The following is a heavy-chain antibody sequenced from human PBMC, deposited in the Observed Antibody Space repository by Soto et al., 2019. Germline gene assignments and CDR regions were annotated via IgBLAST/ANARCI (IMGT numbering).Heavy chain of an antibody. CDR3: ATQRDYGDYGAFDY. CDR1: GYTFTGCY. D-gene: IGHD4-17*01. Sequence: VSVKVSCKASGYTFTGCYMHWVLQAPGQGLEWMGWINPNSGGTKYAQKFQGWVTMTRDTSISTAYMELSRLRSDDTAVYYCATQRDYGDYGAFDYWGQGTLVTVSS. J-gene: IGHJ4*02. CDR2: INPNSGGT. V-gene: IGHV1-2*04.